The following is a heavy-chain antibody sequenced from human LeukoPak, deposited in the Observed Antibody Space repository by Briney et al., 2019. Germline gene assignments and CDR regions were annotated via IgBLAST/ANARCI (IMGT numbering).Heavy chain of an antibody. CDR3: ARTHQLPHIGSWFDP. V-gene: IGHV1-69*05. D-gene: IGHD2-2*01. J-gene: IGHJ5*02. CDR1: GGTFSSYA. CDR2: IIPIFGTA. Sequence: ASVKVSCKASGGTFSSYAISWVRQAPGQGLEWMGGIIPIFGTANYAQKFQGRVTITTDESTSTAYMELSSLRSEDTAVYYCARTHQLPHIGSWFDPWGQGTLVTVSS.